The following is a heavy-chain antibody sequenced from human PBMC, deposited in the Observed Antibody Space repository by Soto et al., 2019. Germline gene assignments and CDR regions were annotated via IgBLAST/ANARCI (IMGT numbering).Heavy chain of an antibody. CDR3: ARRYGYYFDY. V-gene: IGHV4-59*08. D-gene: IGHD4-17*01. CDR1: GGSISSYY. J-gene: IGHJ4*02. CDR2: IYYSGGT. Sequence: PSETLSLTCTVSGGSISSYYWSWIRQPPGKGLEWIGYIYYSGGTNYNPSLKSRVTISVDTSKNQLSLKLSSVTAADTAVYYCARRYGYYFDYWGQGTQVTVSS.